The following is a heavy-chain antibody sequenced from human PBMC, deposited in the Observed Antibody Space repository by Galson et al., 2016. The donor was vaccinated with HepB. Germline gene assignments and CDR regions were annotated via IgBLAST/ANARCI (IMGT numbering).Heavy chain of an antibody. Sequence: SLRLSCVASGFTFSNYWMSWIRQSPGKGLEWVGNIKRDGSETYYVDSVRGRFTISRDNARNSLYLQMNSLRAEDTAVYYCARDGSGWLFDSWGQGTLVTVSP. D-gene: IGHD6-19*01. CDR3: ARDGSGWLFDS. V-gene: IGHV3-7*01. CDR2: IKRDGSET. CDR1: GFTFSNYW. J-gene: IGHJ4*02.